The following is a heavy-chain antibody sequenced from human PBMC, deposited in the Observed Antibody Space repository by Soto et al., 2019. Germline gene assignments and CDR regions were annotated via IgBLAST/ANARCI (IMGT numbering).Heavy chain of an antibody. Sequence: SETLSLTCAVYGGSFSGYYWSWIRQPPGKGLEWIGEINHSGSTNYNPSLKSRVTISVDTSKNQFSLKLSSVTAADTAVYYCARRFLEWSYWYFDLWGRGTLVTVSS. D-gene: IGHD3-3*01. CDR3: ARRFLEWSYWYFDL. CDR1: GGSFSGYY. V-gene: IGHV4-34*01. CDR2: INHSGST. J-gene: IGHJ2*01.